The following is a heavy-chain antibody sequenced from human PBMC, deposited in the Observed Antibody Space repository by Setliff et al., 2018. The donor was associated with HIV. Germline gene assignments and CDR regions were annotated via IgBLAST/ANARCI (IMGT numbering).Heavy chain of an antibody. CDR2: IYTSGAT. CDR3: ATYLLRFYPGYTGVAAGYYFDY. J-gene: IGHJ4*02. D-gene: IGHD2-15*01. CDR1: GDSISSGSYY. V-gene: IGHV4-61*02. Sequence: TLSLTCTVSGDSISSGSYYWSWIRQPAGKGLEWIGRIYTSGATNYNPSLKSRVTISVDTSKSQFSLKLSSVTAADTALYYCATYLLRFYPGYTGVAAGYYFDYWGQGTLVTSPQ.